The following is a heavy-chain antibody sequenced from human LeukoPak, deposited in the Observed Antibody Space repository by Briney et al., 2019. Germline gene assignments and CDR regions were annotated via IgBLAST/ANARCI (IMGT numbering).Heavy chain of an antibody. Sequence: GGSLRLSCAASGFTFSSYAMSWVRQAPGKGLGWVSAISGSGGSTYYADSVKGRFTISRDNSKNTLYLQMNSLRAEDTAVYYCAKWGRFLAAHKYYGMDVWGQGTTVTVSS. CDR2: ISGSGGST. CDR3: AKWGRFLAAHKYYGMDV. D-gene: IGHD3-3*01. J-gene: IGHJ6*02. V-gene: IGHV3-23*01. CDR1: GFTFSSYA.